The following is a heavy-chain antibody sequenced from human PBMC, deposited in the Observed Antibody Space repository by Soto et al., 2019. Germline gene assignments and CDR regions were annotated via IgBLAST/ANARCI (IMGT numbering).Heavy chain of an antibody. CDR1: GGTFSSYA. CDR2: IIPIFGTA. D-gene: IGHD3-3*01. J-gene: IGHJ3*02. V-gene: IGHV1-69*13. CDR3: AREGSTIFGVPLVAFDI. Sequence: ASVKVSCKASGGTFSSYAISWVRQAPGQGLEWMGGIIPIFGTANYAQKFQGRVTITADESTSTAYMELSSLRSEDTAVYYCAREGSTIFGVPLVAFDIWGQGTMVTVSS.